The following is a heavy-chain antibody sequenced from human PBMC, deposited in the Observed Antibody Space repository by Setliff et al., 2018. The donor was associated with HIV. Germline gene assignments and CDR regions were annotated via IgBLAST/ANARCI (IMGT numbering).Heavy chain of an antibody. Sequence: GSLRLSCAASGFTFSSYSMNWVRQAPGKGLEWVSSISSSSSYIYHADSVKGRFTISRDNAKNSLYLQMNSLRAEDTAVYYCARDIATTWGIVVVVAAPDFDLWGRGTLVTVSS. CDR3: ARDIATTWGIVVVVAAPDFDL. D-gene: IGHD2-15*01. V-gene: IGHV3-21*01. CDR1: GFTFSSYS. J-gene: IGHJ2*01. CDR2: ISSSSSYI.